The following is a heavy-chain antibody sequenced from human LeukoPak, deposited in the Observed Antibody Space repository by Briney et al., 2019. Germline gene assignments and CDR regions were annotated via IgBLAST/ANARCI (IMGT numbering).Heavy chain of an antibody. Sequence: KASETLSLTCTVSGGSISSGGYYWSWIRQHPGKGLEWIGYIYYSGSTYYNPSLKSRVTISVDTSKNQFSLKLSSVTAADTAVYYCARDRVPTNWFDPWGQGTLVTVSS. J-gene: IGHJ5*02. CDR3: ARDRVPTNWFDP. CDR1: GGSISSGGYY. CDR2: IYYSGST. D-gene: IGHD5/OR15-5a*01. V-gene: IGHV4-31*03.